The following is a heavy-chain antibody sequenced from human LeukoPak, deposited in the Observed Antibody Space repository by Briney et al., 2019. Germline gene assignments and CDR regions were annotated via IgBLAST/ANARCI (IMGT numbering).Heavy chain of an antibody. D-gene: IGHD3-3*01. V-gene: IGHV3-74*01. CDR2: INNDGSRT. CDR1: GITFSDYW. J-gene: IGHJ6*03. CDR3: ARPPYFDFWSGFYSDHYYYMEV. Sequence: GGSLRLSCAASGITFSDYWMHWVRQVPGKGLVWVSHINNDGSRTSYADSVKGRFTVTRDNAKNTLYLQMNSLRAEDTAVYFCARPPYFDFWSGFYSDHYYYMEVWGKGTSVTVSS.